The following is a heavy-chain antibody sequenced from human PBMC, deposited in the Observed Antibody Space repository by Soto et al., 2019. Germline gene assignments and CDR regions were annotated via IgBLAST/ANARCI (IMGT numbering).Heavy chain of an antibody. CDR2: INWNSGSI. J-gene: IGHJ1*01. V-gene: IGHV3-9*01. CDR3: VKDESINWYSGHFRH. CDR1: GFTFDDYA. Sequence: VQLVESGGGLVQPGRSLRLSCAASGFTFDDYAMHWVRQVPGKGLEWVSGINWNSGSIGYGDSVKGRFAISRDNAKISLHLQMNSLSAEDTAFYYCVKDESINWYSGHFRHWGQGTLVTVSS. D-gene: IGHD6-13*01.